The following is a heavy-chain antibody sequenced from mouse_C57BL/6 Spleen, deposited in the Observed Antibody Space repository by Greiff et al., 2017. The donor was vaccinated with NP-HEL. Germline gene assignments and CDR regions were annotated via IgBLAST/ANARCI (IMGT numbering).Heavy chain of an antibody. D-gene: IGHD2-10*02. V-gene: IGHV7-1*01. Sequence: EVMLVESGGGLVQSGRSLRLSCATSGFTFSDFYMEWVRQAPGKGLEWIAASRNKANDYTTEYSASVKGRFIVSRDTSQSILYLQMNALRAEDTAIYYCARDPSGGYFDVWGTGTTVTVSS. J-gene: IGHJ1*03. CDR3: ARDPSGGYFDV. CDR1: GFTFSDFY. CDR2: SRNKANDYTT.